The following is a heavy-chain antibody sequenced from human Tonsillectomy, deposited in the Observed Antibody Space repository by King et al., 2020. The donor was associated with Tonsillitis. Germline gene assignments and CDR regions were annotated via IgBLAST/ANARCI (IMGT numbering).Heavy chain of an antibody. Sequence: VQLVESGGGLVQPGGSLRLSCAASGFTFSSSAMNWVRQAPGKGLEWVSVIYSGGSDTYYADSVKGRFTISRDNSKNTLYLQMNSLRAEDTALYYCARDSAGTKYYYFGMVVWGQGTTVTVSS. J-gene: IGHJ6*02. D-gene: IGHD1-1*01. V-gene: IGHV3-23*03. CDR1: GFTFSSSA. CDR3: ARDSAGTKYYYFGMVV. CDR2: IYSGGSDT.